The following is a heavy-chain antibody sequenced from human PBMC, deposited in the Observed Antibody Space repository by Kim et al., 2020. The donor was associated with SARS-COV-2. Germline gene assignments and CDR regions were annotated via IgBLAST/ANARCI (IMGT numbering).Heavy chain of an antibody. D-gene: IGHD4-17*01. Sequence: GESLKISCKVSGYNFTNFWIGWVRQMPGKGLEWMGIIYPGDSETRYSPSFEGQVTISVDKSINTAYLQWSSLKASDTGMYYCARSYGDYGDWGQGTLVTVSS. V-gene: IGHV5-51*01. CDR3: ARSYGDYGD. CDR2: IYPGDSET. CDR1: GYNFTNFW. J-gene: IGHJ4*02.